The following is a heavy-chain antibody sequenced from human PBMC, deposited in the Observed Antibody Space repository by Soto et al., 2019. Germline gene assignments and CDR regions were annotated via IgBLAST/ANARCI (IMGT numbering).Heavy chain of an antibody. D-gene: IGHD6-19*01. Sequence: EVQLLESGGGLVQPGGSLRLSCAASGFTFSSYAMSWVRQAPGKGLEWVSAISGSGGSTYYADSVKGRFTISRDNSRNTLYLQMNSLRAENTAVYYCAKGKYRRGQWLAPQVHGYYYYGMDVWGQGTTVTVSS. CDR1: GFTFSSYA. CDR3: AKGKYRRGQWLAPQVHGYYYYGMDV. V-gene: IGHV3-23*01. CDR2: ISGSGGST. J-gene: IGHJ6*02.